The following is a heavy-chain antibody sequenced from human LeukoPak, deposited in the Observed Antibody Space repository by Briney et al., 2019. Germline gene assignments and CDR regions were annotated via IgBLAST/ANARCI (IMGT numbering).Heavy chain of an antibody. CDR3: AKYYYGSGDSKSFDY. D-gene: IGHD3-10*01. CDR1: GFTFTSYA. J-gene: IGHJ4*02. V-gene: IGHV3-23*01. Sequence: TGGSLRLSCAVSGFTFTSYAMTWVRQAPGKGLEWVSSISSDTSTYYADSVQGRFTISRDNSKNTLYLQMNSLRTEDTAIYYCAKYYYGSGDSKSFDYWGQGTLVTVSS. CDR2: ISSDTST.